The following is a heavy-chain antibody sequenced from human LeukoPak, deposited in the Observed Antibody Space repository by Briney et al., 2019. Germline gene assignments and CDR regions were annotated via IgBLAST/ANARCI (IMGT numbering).Heavy chain of an antibody. CDR2: LSGSGGST. J-gene: IGHJ5*02. CDR3: AKLSSSWYEGWFDP. Sequence: GGSLRLSCAASGFTFSSYAMSWVRQAPGKGLEWVSALSGSGGSTYYADSVKGRFTISRDNSKNTLYLQMNSLRAEDTAVYYCAKLSSSWYEGWFDPWGQGTLVTVSS. CDR1: GFTFSSYA. V-gene: IGHV3-23*01. D-gene: IGHD6-13*01.